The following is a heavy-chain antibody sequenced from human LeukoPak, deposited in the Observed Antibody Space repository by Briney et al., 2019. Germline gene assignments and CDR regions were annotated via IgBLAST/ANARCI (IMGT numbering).Heavy chain of an antibody. Sequence: ASVKVSCKASGYTFTSYYMHWVRQAPGQGLEWMGIINPSGGSTSYAQKFQGRVTMTRDTSTSTAYMELRSLRSDDTAVYYCARVDYSNVIFDYWGQGTLVTVSS. D-gene: IGHD4-11*01. CDR2: INPSGGST. J-gene: IGHJ4*02. V-gene: IGHV1-46*01. CDR3: ARVDYSNVIFDY. CDR1: GYTFTSYY.